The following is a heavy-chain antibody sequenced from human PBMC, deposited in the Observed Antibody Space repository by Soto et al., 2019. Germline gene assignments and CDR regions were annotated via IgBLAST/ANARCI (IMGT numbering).Heavy chain of an antibody. Sequence: ASVKVSCKASGYTFSASGIRWVRQAPGQGLEWMGWTSIYNGHTEYSPKFLGRVVMTTDTSADTAYLELRSLRPDDAALYYCARWDDYGASDQYHFDHWGQGTLVTVS. D-gene: IGHD4-17*01. J-gene: IGHJ4*02. V-gene: IGHV1-18*01. CDR1: GYTFSASG. CDR2: TSIYNGHT. CDR3: ARWDDYGASDQYHFDH.